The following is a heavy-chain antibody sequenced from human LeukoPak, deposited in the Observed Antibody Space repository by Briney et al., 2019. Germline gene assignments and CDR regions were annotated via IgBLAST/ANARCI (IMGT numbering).Heavy chain of an antibody. CDR1: GGFISSGGYY. Sequence: PSETLSLTCTVSGGFISSGGYYWSWIRQHPGKGLEWIGYIYYSGSTYYNPSLKSRVIILVDTSKNQFSLKLSSVTAADTAVYYCARDYYGSGSYSEWGQGTLVTVSS. CDR3: ARDYYGSGSYSE. V-gene: IGHV4-31*03. CDR2: IYYSGST. D-gene: IGHD3-10*01. J-gene: IGHJ1*01.